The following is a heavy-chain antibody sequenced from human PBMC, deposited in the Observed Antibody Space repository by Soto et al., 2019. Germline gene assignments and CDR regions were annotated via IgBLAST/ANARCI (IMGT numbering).Heavy chain of an antibody. J-gene: IGHJ4*02. V-gene: IGHV3-49*03. D-gene: IGHD1-26*01. CDR2: IRSKAYGGTT. CDR3: SSTQIVGAHFDY. CDR1: GFTFGDYV. Sequence: EVQLEESGGGLVQPGRSLRLSCTTSGFTFGDYVMSWFRQAPGKGLEWVGFIRSKAYGGTTEYAASVKGRFTISRDDSKNIAYLQMDSLKSEDTAVYYCSSTQIVGAHFDYWGQGTLVTVSS.